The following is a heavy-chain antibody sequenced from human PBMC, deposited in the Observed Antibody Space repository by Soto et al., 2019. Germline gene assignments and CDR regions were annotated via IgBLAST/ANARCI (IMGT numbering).Heavy chain of an antibody. CDR1: GYTFTSYG. D-gene: IGHD4-17*01. V-gene: IGHV1-18*01. CDR3: ARVVTTVAQNWFDP. J-gene: IGHJ5*02. CDR2: ISAYNGNT. Sequence: ASVKVSCTASGYTFTSYGISWVRQAPGQGLEWMGWISAYNGNTNYAQKLQGRVTMTTDTSTSTAYMELRSLRSDDTAVYYCARVVTTVAQNWFDPWGQGTLVTVSS.